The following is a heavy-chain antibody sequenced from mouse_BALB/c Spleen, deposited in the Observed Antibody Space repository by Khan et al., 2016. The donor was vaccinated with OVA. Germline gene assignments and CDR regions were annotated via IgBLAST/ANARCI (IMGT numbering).Heavy chain of an antibody. CDR2: INPHIGET. CDR1: GYSFTGYF. J-gene: IGHJ2*01. Sequence: EVQLQQSGPELVKPGASVKISCKASGYSFTGYFMNWVIQSHGKSLEWIGRINPHIGETFYNQKFKGKATLTVDESSRTAHMELRSLASEDSAVYYCARIYGSDFDYWGQGTTLTVSS. D-gene: IGHD1-1*01. V-gene: IGHV1-20*02. CDR3: ARIYGSDFDY.